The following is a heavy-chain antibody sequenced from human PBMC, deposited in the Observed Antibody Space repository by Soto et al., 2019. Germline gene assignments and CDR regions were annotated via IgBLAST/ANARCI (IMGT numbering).Heavy chain of an antibody. CDR1: GGTFSSYT. CDR2: IIPILGIA. CDR3: AREDPAGSWYSPSDAFDI. V-gene: IGHV1-69*04. Sequence: SVKVSCKASGGTFSSYTISWVRQAPGQGLEWMGRIIPILGIANYAQKFQGRVTITADKSTSTAYMELSSLRSEDTAVYYCAREDPAGSWYSPSDAFDIWGQGTMVTVSS. J-gene: IGHJ3*02. D-gene: IGHD6-13*01.